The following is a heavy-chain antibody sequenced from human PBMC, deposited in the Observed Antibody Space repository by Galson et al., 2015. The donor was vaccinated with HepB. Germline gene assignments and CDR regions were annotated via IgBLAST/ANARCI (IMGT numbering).Heavy chain of an antibody. Sequence: SLRLSCAASGFSFDDYAMHWVRQAPGKGLEWVSYISWNGDYIAYADSVKGRFTISRDNAKNSLHLQMNSLRPEDTAFYYCAKDIGYDILTAYSNWLDPWGQGTLVTVSS. CDR2: ISWNGDYI. CDR3: AKDIGYDILTAYSNWLDP. CDR1: GFSFDDYA. J-gene: IGHJ5*02. V-gene: IGHV3-9*01. D-gene: IGHD3-9*01.